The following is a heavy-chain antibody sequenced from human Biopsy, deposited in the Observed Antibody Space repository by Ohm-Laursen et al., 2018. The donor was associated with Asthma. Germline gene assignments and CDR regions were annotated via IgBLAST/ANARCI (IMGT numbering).Heavy chain of an antibody. D-gene: IGHD5-12*01. CDR2: IYYSGST. V-gene: IGHV4-31*03. CDR1: GDSITSGGCC. CDR3: ARTTYDHDGFDP. J-gene: IGHJ5*02. Sequence: SQTLSLTCTVSGDSITSGGCCWNWIRQHPVKGLEWIGHIYYSGSTYYNPSLKSRVSISLDTSKNQFSLSLTSVTAADTAVYYCARTTYDHDGFDPWGQGTLVTVSS.